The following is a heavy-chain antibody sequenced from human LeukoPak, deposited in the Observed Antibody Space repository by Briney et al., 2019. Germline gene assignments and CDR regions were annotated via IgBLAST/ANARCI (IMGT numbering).Heavy chain of an antibody. Sequence: GGSLRLSCAASGFTFSSYWMSWVRQAPGKGLEWVANIKQDGSEKYYVDSVKGRFTISRDNAKNSLYLHMNSLRAEDTAVHYCARPHSGTYYDYVWGRNWFDPWGQGTLVTVSS. J-gene: IGHJ5*02. CDR2: IKQDGSEK. V-gene: IGHV3-7*03. CDR1: GFTFSSYW. D-gene: IGHD3-16*01. CDR3: ARPHSGTYYDYVWGRNWFDP.